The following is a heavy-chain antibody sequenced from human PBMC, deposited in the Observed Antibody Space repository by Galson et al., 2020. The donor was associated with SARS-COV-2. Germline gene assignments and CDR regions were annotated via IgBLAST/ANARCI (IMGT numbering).Heavy chain of an antibody. Sequence: SETLSLTCTVSGGSISSGGYYWSWIRQHPGKGLEWIGYIYYSGSTYYNPSLKSRVTISVDTSKNQFSLKLSSVTAADTAVYYCARDRGRYKWTHSAGMDVWGQGTTVTVSS. V-gene: IGHV4-31*03. CDR2: IYYSGST. CDR1: GGSISSGGYY. J-gene: IGHJ6*02. CDR3: ARDRGRYKWTHSAGMDV. D-gene: IGHD1-20*01.